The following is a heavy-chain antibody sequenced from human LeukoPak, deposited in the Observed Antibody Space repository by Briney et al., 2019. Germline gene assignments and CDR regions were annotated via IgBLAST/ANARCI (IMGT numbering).Heavy chain of an antibody. J-gene: IGHJ5*02. D-gene: IGHD2-2*02. V-gene: IGHV3-30*02. CDR2: IRYDGSNK. Sequence: GGSLRLSCAASGFTFSSYGMHWVRQAPGKGLEWVAFIRYDGSNKYYADSVKGRFTISRDNSKNTLYLQMNSLRAEDTAVYYCAKDSCSSTSCYSGYSSSWSWGQGTLVTVSS. CDR3: AKDSCSSTSCYSGYSSSWS. CDR1: GFTFSSYG.